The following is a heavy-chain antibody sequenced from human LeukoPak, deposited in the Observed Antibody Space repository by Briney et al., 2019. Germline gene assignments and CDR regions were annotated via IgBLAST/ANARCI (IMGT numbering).Heavy chain of an antibody. V-gene: IGHV4-59*12. CDR1: GGSISSYY. J-gene: IGHJ4*02. Sequence: SETLSLTCTVSGGSISSYYWSWIRQPPGKGLEWIGYIYYSGSTNYNPSLKSRVTISVDTSKNQFSLKLSSVTAADTAVYYCARDGGYYGSGSYPPRPFDYWGQGTLVTVSS. CDR3: ARDGGYYGSGSYPPRPFDY. D-gene: IGHD3-10*01. CDR2: IYYSGST.